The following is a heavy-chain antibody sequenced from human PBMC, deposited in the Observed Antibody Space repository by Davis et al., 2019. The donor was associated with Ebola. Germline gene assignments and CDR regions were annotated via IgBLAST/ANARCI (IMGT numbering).Heavy chain of an antibody. Sequence: SETLSLTCTVSGGSISTHYWSWIRQPPGKGLEWIGYIYYSGTTNYNPSLKSRVTMSVDTSKTQFSLEVSSVTAADTAVYYCARADGDYVHFDYWGQGILVTVSS. CDR2: IYYSGTT. D-gene: IGHD4-17*01. J-gene: IGHJ4*02. CDR3: ARADGDYVHFDY. V-gene: IGHV4-59*11. CDR1: GGSISTHY.